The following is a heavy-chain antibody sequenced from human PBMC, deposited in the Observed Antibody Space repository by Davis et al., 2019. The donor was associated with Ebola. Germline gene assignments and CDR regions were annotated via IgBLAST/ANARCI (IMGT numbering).Heavy chain of an antibody. CDR1: GFTFSSYA. CDR3: AKQSSWFYWYFDL. J-gene: IGHJ2*01. D-gene: IGHD6-13*01. V-gene: IGHV3-23*01. CDR2: ISGSGGST. Sequence: PGGSLRLSCAASGFTFSSYAMSWVRQAPGKGLEWVSAISGSGGSTYYADSVKGRFTISRDNSKNTLYLQMNSLIAEDTAVYYCAKQSSWFYWYFDLWGRGTLVTVSS.